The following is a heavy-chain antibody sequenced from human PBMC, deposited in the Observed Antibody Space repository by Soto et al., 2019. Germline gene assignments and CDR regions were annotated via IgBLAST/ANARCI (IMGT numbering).Heavy chain of an antibody. CDR3: ARPRSGSYRLDYYGMDV. CDR1: GYSFTSYW. Sequence: GESLKISCKGSGYSFTSYWISWVRQMPGKGLEWMWIIYPGDSDSRYSPSFQGQVTISADKSISTAYLQWSSLKASDTAIYYCARPRSGSYRLDYYGMDVWGQGTTVTVSS. V-gene: IGHV5-51*01. CDR2: IYPGDSDS. J-gene: IGHJ6*02. D-gene: IGHD3-10*01.